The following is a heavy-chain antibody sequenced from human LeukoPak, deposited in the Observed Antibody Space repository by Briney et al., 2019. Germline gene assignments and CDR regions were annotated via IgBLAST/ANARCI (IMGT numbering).Heavy chain of an antibody. CDR2: ISPRGSTT. V-gene: IGHV3-11*01. J-gene: IGHJ4*02. D-gene: IGHD3-22*01. Sequence: TGGSLRLSCAASGFTFSDYYMSWVRQAPGKGLEWVSYISPRGSTTYYADSVKGRFTISRDNAKNSLYLQMNSLRAEDTAVYYCARDLYDSGFDYWGQGTLVTVSS. CDR1: GFTFSDYY. CDR3: ARDLYDSGFDY.